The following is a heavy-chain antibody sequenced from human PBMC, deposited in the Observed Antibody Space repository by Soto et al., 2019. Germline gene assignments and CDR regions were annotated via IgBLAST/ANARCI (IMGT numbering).Heavy chain of an antibody. V-gene: IGHV4-39*01. CDR3: ARIAVAGTWVRWGRAFDFDY. CDR2: IYYSGST. CDR1: GGSISSSSYY. J-gene: IGHJ4*02. D-gene: IGHD6-19*01. Sequence: SETLSLTCTVSGGSISSSSYYWGWIRQPPGKGLEWIGSIYYSGSTYYNPSLKSRVTISVDTSKNQFSLKLSSVTAADTAVYYCARIAVAGTWVRWGRAFDFDYWGQGTLVTVSS.